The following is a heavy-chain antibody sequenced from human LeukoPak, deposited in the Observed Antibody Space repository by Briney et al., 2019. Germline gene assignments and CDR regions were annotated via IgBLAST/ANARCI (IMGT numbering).Heavy chain of an antibody. D-gene: IGHD2-15*01. V-gene: IGHV3-7*05. CDR2: IKQDGSEK. J-gene: IGHJ4*02. CDR1: GFTFSSYW. Sequence: GGSLRLSCAASGFTFSSYWMTWVRQAPGKGLEWVATIKQDGSEKFYVDSVKGRFTISRDNAKDSLYLQMNTLRAEDTAVYYCARELGSGGTCLGYWGQGTLVTVSS. CDR3: ARELGSGGTCLGY.